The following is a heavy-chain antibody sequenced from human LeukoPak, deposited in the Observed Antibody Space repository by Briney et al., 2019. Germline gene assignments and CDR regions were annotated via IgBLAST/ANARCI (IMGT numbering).Heavy chain of an antibody. D-gene: IGHD4-17*01. J-gene: IGHJ4*02. CDR3: QASGDYDDY. V-gene: IGHV4-59*01. CDR1: GGSISSYY. CDR2: IYYSGST. Sequence: SETLSLTCTVAGGSISSYYWSWIRQPPGKGLEWIGYIYYSGSTNYNPSLKSRVTISVDTSKNQFSLKLSSVTAADTAVYYCQASGDYDDYWGQGTLVTVSS.